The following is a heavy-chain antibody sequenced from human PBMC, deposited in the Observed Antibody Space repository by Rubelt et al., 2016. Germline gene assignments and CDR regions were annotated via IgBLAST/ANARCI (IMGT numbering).Heavy chain of an antibody. CDR3: ASTTNKGEMATDAFDI. CDR1: GYSISSGYY. CDR2: IYHSGST. V-gene: IGHV4-38-2*02. D-gene: IGHD5-24*01. J-gene: IGHJ3*02. Sequence: QVQLQESGPGLVKPSETLSLTCTVSGYSISSGYYWGWIRQPPGKGLEWIGSIYHSGSTYYNPSLKSRVTISVDTSKNQFSLKLSSVTAADTAVYYCASTTNKGEMATDAFDIWGQGTMVTVSS.